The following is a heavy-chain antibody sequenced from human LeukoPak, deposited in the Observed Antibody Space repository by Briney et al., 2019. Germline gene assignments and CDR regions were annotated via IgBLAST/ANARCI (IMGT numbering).Heavy chain of an antibody. CDR1: GYIFTNNW. CDR2: IYPGDSDT. Sequence: GESLKISCKGSGYIFTNNWIGWVRQMPGKGLEWMGIIYPGDSDTRYSPSFEGQVTISVDKSISNAYLQWSSLKASDTAMYYCARQTRDGSGSRGYSFDFWGQGTLVTVSS. J-gene: IGHJ4*02. V-gene: IGHV5-51*01. D-gene: IGHD3-10*01. CDR3: ARQTRDGSGSRGYSFDF.